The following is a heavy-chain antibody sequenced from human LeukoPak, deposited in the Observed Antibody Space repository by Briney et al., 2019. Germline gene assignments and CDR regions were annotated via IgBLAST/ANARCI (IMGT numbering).Heavy chain of an antibody. J-gene: IGHJ4*02. CDR3: ARIVGAPIDY. CDR2: IYHRGST. V-gene: IGHV4-38-2*02. CDR1: GYSISSGYY. Sequence: PSETLSLTCTVSGYSISSGYYWGWIRPPPGKGLEWIGIIYHRGSTYYNPSLKSRVTISVDTSKNQFSLKLSSVTAADTAVYYCARIVGAPIDYWGQGTLVTVSS. D-gene: IGHD1-26*01.